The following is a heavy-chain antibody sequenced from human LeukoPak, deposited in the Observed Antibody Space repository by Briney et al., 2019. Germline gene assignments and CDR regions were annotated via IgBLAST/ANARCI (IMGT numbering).Heavy chain of an antibody. CDR2: INHSGST. J-gene: IGHJ5*02. CDR3: ARKVDRYNWFDP. V-gene: IGHV4-34*01. D-gene: IGHD5-12*01. CDR1: GGSFSGYY. Sequence: SETLSLTCADYGGSFSGYYWSWIRQPPGKGLEWIGEINHSGSTYYNPSLKSRVTISVDRSKNQFSLKLSSVTAADTAVYYCARKVDRYNWFDPWGQGTLVTVSS.